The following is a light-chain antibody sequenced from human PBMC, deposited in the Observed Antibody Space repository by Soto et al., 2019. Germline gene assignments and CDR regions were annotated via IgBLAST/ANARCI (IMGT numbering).Light chain of an antibody. CDR2: KAS. V-gene: IGKV1-5*03. CDR3: QEYYNCFRI. CDR1: QSISPW. J-gene: IGKJ2*01. Sequence: DIQMTPSPSTLSASVGDRVTITCRASQSISPWLAWYQQKPGKAPKVLIYKASLLESGVPSRFSGSGSGADSTLPCSGLQTDDLAPYYYQEYYNCFRIFGQGTNLEIK.